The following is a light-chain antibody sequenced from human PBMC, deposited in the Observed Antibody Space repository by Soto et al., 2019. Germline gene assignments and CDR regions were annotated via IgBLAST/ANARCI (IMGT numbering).Light chain of an antibody. Sequence: ELVLTQSPGTLSLSPGERATLSCRASQSVSNNYLAWYQQKPGQAPRLLIYGASNRASGIPDRFGGSGSGTDFTLTIIRLEPENFAVYYCQQYGSAPITFGQGTRLEIK. V-gene: IGKV3-20*01. CDR2: GAS. J-gene: IGKJ5*01. CDR1: QSVSNNY. CDR3: QQYGSAPIT.